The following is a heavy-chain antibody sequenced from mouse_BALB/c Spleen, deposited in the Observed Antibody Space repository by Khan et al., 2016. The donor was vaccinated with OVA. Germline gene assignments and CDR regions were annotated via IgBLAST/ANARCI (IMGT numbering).Heavy chain of an antibody. Sequence: LEVSGAELAKPGASVKMSCKASGYTFTTYWMHWVKQRPGQGLEWIGYIDPSTGYTEYNQKFKDKATLTTDKSSSTAYMPLSSLTSEDSAVYYCARRGLYCIFAYWGQGTLVTVSA. J-gene: IGHJ3*01. CDR1: GYTFTTYW. V-gene: IGHV1-7*01. CDR2: IDPSTGYT. D-gene: IGHD2-12*01. CDR3: ARRGLYCIFAY.